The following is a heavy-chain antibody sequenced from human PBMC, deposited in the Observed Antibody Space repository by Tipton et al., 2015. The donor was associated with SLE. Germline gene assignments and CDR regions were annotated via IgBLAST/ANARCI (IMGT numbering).Heavy chain of an antibody. V-gene: IGHV4-34*01. CDR1: GGSFSGYY. CDR2: INHSGST. D-gene: IGHD6-6*01. J-gene: IGHJ4*02. CDR3: AREDSSSPREYYFDY. Sequence: TLSLTCAVYGGSFSGYYWSWIRQPPGKGLEWIGEINHSGSTNYNPSLKSRVTISVDTSKNQFSLKLSSVTAADTAVYYCAREDSSSPREYYFDYWGQGTLVTVSS.